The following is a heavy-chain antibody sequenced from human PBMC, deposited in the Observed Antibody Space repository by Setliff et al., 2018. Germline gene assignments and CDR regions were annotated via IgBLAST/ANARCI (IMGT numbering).Heavy chain of an antibody. V-gene: IGHV4-39*02. CDR3: ARAHTWSLPNDNSGYPGWFDP. J-gene: IGHJ5*02. CDR1: GASLNSGTYY. CDR2: IHHSGKA. D-gene: IGHD3-22*01. Sequence: SETLSLTCTVSGASLNSGTYYWGWTRQPPGKGLEWIVNIHHSGKAYYNPSLKSRVTMSVDTSKNHVSLKLSSVTAADTAVYYCARAHTWSLPNDNSGYPGWFDPWGQGTLVTVSS.